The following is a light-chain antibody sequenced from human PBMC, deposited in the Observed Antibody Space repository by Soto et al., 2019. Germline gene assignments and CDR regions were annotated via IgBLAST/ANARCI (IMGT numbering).Light chain of an antibody. CDR1: ESVASGF. CDR2: ETS. J-gene: IGKJ2*01. CDR3: QQYYSYPRT. V-gene: IGKV3D-20*01. Sequence: EIVLTQSPATLSLSPGDRATLSCGASESVASGFLAWYQQRPGLAPRLLIYETSTRATGCPDRFSGSGSGTDFTLTISCLQSEDFATYYCQQYYSYPRTFGQGTKLEIK.